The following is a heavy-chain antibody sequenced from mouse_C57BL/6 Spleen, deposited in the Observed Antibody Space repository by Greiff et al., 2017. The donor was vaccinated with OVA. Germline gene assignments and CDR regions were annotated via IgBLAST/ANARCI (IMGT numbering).Heavy chain of an antibody. CDR3: TLSYYGSSHYFDY. J-gene: IGHJ2*01. D-gene: IGHD1-1*01. CDR1: GFNIKDYY. Sequence: VTLKVSGAELVRPGASVKLSCTASGFNIKDYYMHWVKQRPEQGLEWIGRIDPEDGDTEYAPKFQGKATMTADTSSNTAYLQLSSLTSEDTAVYYCTLSYYGSSHYFDYWGQGTTLTVSS. V-gene: IGHV14-1*01. CDR2: IDPEDGDT.